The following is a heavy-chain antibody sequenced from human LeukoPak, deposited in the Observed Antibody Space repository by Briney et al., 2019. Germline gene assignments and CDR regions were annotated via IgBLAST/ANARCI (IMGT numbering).Heavy chain of an antibody. CDR2: IIPILGIA. D-gene: IGHD5-12*01. V-gene: IGHV1-69*04. CDR1: GGTFSSYA. J-gene: IGHJ3*02. CDR3: ARDLYSGHEGNAFDI. Sequence: SVKVSCKASGGTFSSYAITWARQAPGQGLEWMGRIIPILGIANYAQKFQGRVTIIADKSTSTAYMELSSLRSEDTAVYYCARDLYSGHEGNAFDIWGQGTMVTVSS.